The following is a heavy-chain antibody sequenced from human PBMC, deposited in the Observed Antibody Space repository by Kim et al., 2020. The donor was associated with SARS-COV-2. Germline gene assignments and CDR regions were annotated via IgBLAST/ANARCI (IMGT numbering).Heavy chain of an antibody. CDR1: GYTFTSYS. CDR2: ISTNAGNP. D-gene: IGHD2-2*01. CDR3: ARDPSVRGGY. V-gene: IGHV7-4-1*02. Sequence: ASVKVSCKASGYTFTSYSINWVRQAPGQGLEWMGWISTNAGNPTYAQGFTARFVFSLDTSVSTAYLQISSLKAEDTAVYYCARDPSVRGGYWGQGTLVTVSS. J-gene: IGHJ4*02.